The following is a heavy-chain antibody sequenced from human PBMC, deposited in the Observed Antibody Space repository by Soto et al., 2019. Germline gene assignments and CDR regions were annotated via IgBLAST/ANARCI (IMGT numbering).Heavy chain of an antibody. Sequence: SVNGSCKTSGFTYTRSAVQWVRQARGQRLEWIGWIVVGSGNTNYAQKFQERVTITRDMSTSTAYMELSSLRSEDTAVYYCAADLTTVTYYYYYGMDVWGQGPRSPSP. CDR2: IVVGSGNT. V-gene: IGHV1-58*01. CDR1: GFTYTRSA. J-gene: IGHJ6*02. D-gene: IGHD4-17*01. CDR3: AADLTTVTYYYYYGMDV.